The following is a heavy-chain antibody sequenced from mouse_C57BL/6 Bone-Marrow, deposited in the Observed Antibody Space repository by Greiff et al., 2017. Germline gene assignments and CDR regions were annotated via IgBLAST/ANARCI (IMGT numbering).Heavy chain of an antibody. D-gene: IGHD1-1*01. CDR3: ARKYYGSS. CDR2: LNPTSGYP. J-gene: IGHJ2*01. Sequence: VKLVESGADLAKPGASVTLSCKASGYTFTSYWMPWVEQRPGQGLAWIGYLNPTSGYPKYHQTFKYTATLTADKSSSTAYMQLSSLTYEDPAVYYCARKYYGSSWGQGTALTGSS. CDR1: GYTFTSYW. V-gene: IGHV1-7*01.